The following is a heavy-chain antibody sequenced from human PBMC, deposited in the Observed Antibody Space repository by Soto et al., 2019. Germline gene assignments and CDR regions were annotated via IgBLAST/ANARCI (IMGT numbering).Heavy chain of an antibody. V-gene: IGHV3-30-3*01. Sequence: GGSLRLSCAASGLTFSSYPMHWVRQAPGKGLEWVAAISHDGINKYYADSVKGRFTISRDNSKNTLYLQMNSLRAEETAVYYCARDLYFAMDVWGQGTTVTVSS. CDR1: GLTFSSYP. CDR3: ARDLYFAMDV. J-gene: IGHJ6*02. D-gene: IGHD2-15*01. CDR2: ISHDGINK.